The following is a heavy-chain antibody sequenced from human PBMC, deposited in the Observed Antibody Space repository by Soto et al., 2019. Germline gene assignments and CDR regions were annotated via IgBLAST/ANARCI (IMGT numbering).Heavy chain of an antibody. V-gene: IGHV3-33*01. CDR3: ARSTITGTTNENDAFDI. J-gene: IGHJ3*02. Sequence: GGSLRLSCAASGFTFSSYGMHWVRQAPGKGLEWVAVIWYDGSNKYYADSVKGRFTISRDNSKNTLYLQMNSLRAEDTAVYYCARSTITGTTNENDAFDIWGQGTMVTVSS. CDR2: IWYDGSNK. D-gene: IGHD1-20*01. CDR1: GFTFSSYG.